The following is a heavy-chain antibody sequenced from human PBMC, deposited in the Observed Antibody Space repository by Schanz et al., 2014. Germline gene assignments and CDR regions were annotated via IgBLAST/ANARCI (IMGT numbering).Heavy chain of an antibody. D-gene: IGHD3-10*01. CDR1: GYTFTSYA. Sequence: QVQLVQSGSELKKPGASVKVSCKASGYTFTSYAINWVRQAPGQGLEWMGWINTNTGNPTYAQAFTGRFLFSLDTSVNTAYLQISSLEADDTAVYYCARRGIRGVFSSFDYWGRGTLVTVSS. CDR2: INTNTGNP. V-gene: IGHV7-4-1*02. J-gene: IGHJ4*02. CDR3: ARRGIRGVFSSFDY.